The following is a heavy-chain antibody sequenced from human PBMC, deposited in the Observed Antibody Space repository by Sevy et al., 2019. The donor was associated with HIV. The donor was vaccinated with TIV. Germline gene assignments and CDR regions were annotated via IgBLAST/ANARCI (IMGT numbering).Heavy chain of an antibody. J-gene: IGHJ6*02. Sequence: GGSLRLSCAASGFTFSSHWMYWVRQAPGKGLMWVSHINSHGTITNYADSVKGPYAISRDNAKDPVYLRRDSLRAEDTAVYYCARGQLLRFFEWPSCSLDVWGQGTTVTVSS. CDR3: ARGQLLRFFEWPSCSLDV. CDR1: GFTFSSHW. V-gene: IGHV3-74*01. CDR2: INSHGTIT. D-gene: IGHD3-3*01.